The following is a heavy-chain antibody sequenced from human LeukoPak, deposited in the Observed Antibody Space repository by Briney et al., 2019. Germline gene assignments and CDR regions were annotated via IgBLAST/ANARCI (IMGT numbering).Heavy chain of an antibody. V-gene: IGHV3-23*01. CDR1: GFTFSTYA. D-gene: IGHD1-14*01. J-gene: IGHJ4*02. Sequence: QSGGSLRLSCAASGFTFSTYAMSWVRQAPGKWLECVAAISGMGRKTYYADSVKGRFTISRDHSNNTLYLQMKSLRAEDTAVYYCAKVTGYPDSYWGQGTLVTVSS. CDR3: AKVTGYPDSY. CDR2: ISGMGRKT.